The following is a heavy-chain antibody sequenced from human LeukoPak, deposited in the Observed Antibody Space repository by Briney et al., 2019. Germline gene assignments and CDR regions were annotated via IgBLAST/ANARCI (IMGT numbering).Heavy chain of an antibody. Sequence: SETLSLTCTVSGGSISTYFWSWIRQPAGKGLEWIGRLYTSGSTNYNPSLKSRVTISVDTSKNQFSLKLSSVTAADTAVYYCARASYYYGMDVWGQGTTVTVSS. CDR3: ARASYYYGMDV. CDR2: LYTSGST. J-gene: IGHJ6*02. CDR1: GGSISTYF. V-gene: IGHV4-4*07.